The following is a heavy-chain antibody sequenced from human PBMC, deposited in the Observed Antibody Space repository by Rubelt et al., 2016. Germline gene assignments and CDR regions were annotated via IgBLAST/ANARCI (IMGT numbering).Heavy chain of an antibody. CDR1: GGSISSGGYS. CDR3: ARVGSSSTELPHGLDV. J-gene: IGHJ6*02. V-gene: IGHV4-30-4*07. CDR2: IYYSGST. D-gene: IGHD6-6*01. Sequence: QVQLQESGPGLVKPSQTLSHTCTVSGGSISSGGYSWSWIRQPLGKGLEWIGYIYYSGSTYYNPSLKSRLTIALDTSNNQVSLKGTSVTAADTAVYYCARVGSSSTELPHGLDVWGQGTTVTVSS.